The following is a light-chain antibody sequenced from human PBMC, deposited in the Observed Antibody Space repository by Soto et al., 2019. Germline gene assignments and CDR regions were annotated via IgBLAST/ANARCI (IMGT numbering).Light chain of an antibody. CDR1: QSISSY. Sequence: EIQMTQIQSSLSASVGDMVTITCRASQSISSYLNWYQRKPGKAPKLLIYAASSLQSGVPSRFSGSGSGTDFTLTISSLQPEDFATYYCQQSYSTPPVTFGQGTKV. J-gene: IGKJ1*01. CDR3: QQSYSTPPVT. CDR2: AAS. V-gene: IGKV1-39*01.